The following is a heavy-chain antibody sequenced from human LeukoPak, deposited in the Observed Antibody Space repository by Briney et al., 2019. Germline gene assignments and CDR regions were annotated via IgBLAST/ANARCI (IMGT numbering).Heavy chain of an antibody. D-gene: IGHD3-3*01. CDR3: CELGEVRVTDLD. J-gene: IGHJ4*02. Sequence: QSGGSLRLSCAASGFTFSSYAMHWVRQAPGKGLEWVAVITNDGSIKYYTDSVKGRFTISRDNSRNTLYLHMSSLRKEDTALYYCCELGEVRVTDLDWGQGTLVTVSS. CDR1: GFTFSSYA. V-gene: IGHV3-30*04. CDR2: ITNDGSIK.